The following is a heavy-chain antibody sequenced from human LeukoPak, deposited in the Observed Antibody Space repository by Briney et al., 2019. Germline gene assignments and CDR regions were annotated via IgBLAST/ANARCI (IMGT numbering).Heavy chain of an antibody. D-gene: IGHD1-26*01. V-gene: IGHV4-59*01. CDR3: ARDREGFDY. Sequence: SETLSLTCTVSGGSISSYYWSWIRQPPGKGLEWIGYIYYSGSTNHNPSLKSRVTISVDTSKNQFSLKLSSVTAADTAVYYCARDREGFDYWGQGTLVTVSS. J-gene: IGHJ4*02. CDR2: IYYSGST. CDR1: GGSISSYY.